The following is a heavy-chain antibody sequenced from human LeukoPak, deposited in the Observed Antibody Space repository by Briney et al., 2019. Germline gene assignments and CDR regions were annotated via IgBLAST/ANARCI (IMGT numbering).Heavy chain of an antibody. CDR1: GGSISSYY. CDR3: ARTSFCSSSTCHFDY. D-gene: IGHD2-2*01. V-gene: IGHV4-59*12. J-gene: IGHJ4*02. CDR2: IYYSGST. Sequence: KPSETLSLTCTVSGGSISSYYWSWIRQPPVKGLEWIGYIYYSGSTNYNPSLKSRVTISVDTSKSQFSLKLSSVTAADTAVYYCARTSFCSSSTCHFDYWGQGTLVTVSS.